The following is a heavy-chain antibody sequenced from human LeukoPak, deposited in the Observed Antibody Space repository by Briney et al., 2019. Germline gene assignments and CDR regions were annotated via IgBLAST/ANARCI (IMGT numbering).Heavy chain of an antibody. J-gene: IGHJ3*02. CDR1: GGSISSGSYY. CDR3: ARDGTTFGASDI. CDR2: IYTSGST. D-gene: IGHD1-1*01. Sequence: PSETLSLTCTVSGGSISSGSYYWSWIRQPAGTGLEWIGHIYTSGSTNYNPSLKSRVTISVDTSMNQFSLKLSSVTAADTAVYYCARDGTTFGASDIWGQGTMVTVSS. V-gene: IGHV4-61*09.